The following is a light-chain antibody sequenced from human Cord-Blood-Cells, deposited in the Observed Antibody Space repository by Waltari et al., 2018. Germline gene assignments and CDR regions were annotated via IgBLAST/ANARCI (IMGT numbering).Light chain of an antibody. CDR3: NSRDSSGKRV. V-gene: IGLV3-19*01. Sequence: SSELTQDPAVSVALGQTVRITCQGDSLRSYYASWYQKKPGQAPVLVLYGKNNRPSGIPDRFSGSSSGNTASLTITGAQAEDEADYYCNSRDSSGKRVFGGGTKLTVL. CDR1: SLRSYY. J-gene: IGLJ2*01. CDR2: GKN.